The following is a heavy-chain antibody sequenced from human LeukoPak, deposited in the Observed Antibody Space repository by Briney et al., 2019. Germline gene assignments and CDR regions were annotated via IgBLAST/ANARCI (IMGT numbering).Heavy chain of an antibody. D-gene: IGHD6-13*01. V-gene: IGHV3-11*04. CDR2: ISSSGNTV. Sequence: GGSLRLSCAASGFTFSSYAMSWIRQAPGKGLEWVSYISSSGNTVYYADSVKGRFTISRDNAKNSLSLQMNSLRAEDTAVYYCARDYDSSWNPAGYWGQGSLVTVSS. CDR1: GFTFSSYA. CDR3: ARDYDSSWNPAGY. J-gene: IGHJ4*02.